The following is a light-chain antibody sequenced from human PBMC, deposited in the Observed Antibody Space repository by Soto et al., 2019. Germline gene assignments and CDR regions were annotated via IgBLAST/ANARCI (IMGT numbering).Light chain of an antibody. Sequence: QSVLTQPPSVSGAPGQRVTIACTGNNSNIGTGFDVHWYRHFPGAAPKLLLSGTSHRPSGVPDRFSGSKSGTSASLAITGLQADDEADYYCQTSDSGLFGLIFGTGTTVTVL. CDR2: GTS. V-gene: IGLV1-40*01. J-gene: IGLJ1*01. CDR3: QTSDSGLFGLI. CDR1: NSNIGTGFD.